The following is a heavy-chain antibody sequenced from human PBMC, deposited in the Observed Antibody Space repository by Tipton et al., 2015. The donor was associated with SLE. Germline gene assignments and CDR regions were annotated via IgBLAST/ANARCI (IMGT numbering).Heavy chain of an antibody. Sequence: GSLRLSCAASGFTFSSYAMSWVRQAPGKGLEWVSVISSSAGSTYYADSVKGRFTISRDNSKNTLFLHVNSLRAEDTAVYYCAKERRPVFGVVIWDYLGQGTLVTVSS. D-gene: IGHD3-3*01. J-gene: IGHJ4*02. CDR3: AKERRPVFGVVIWDY. CDR2: ISSSAGST. CDR1: GFTFSSYA. V-gene: IGHV3-23*01.